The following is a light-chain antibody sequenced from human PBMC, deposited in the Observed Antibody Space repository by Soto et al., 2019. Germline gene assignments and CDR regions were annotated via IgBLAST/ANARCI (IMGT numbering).Light chain of an antibody. CDR2: DAS. Sequence: EIVLTQSPGTLSLSPGERATLSCRASQSVSSTYLAWYQQKPGQAPRLLIFDASSRATGIPDRFSGSGSGIAFTITISRLEPEDCAVYYCQQDGISPPWTFGRGTKVEIK. J-gene: IGKJ1*01. V-gene: IGKV3-20*01. CDR1: QSVSSTY. CDR3: QQDGISPPWT.